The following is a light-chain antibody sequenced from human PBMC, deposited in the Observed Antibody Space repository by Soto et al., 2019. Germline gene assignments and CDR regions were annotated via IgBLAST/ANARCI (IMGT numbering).Light chain of an antibody. V-gene: IGKV1-39*01. J-gene: IGKJ1*01. CDR1: HSISSY. CDR3: QQSYSTPRT. CDR2: AAS. Sequence: DIQMTQSPSSLSASVGNRFTITCRARHSISSYLNWYQQKPGKAPKLLIYAASSLQSGVPSRFSGSGSGTDFTLTISSLQPEDFAAYYCQQSYSTPRTFGQGTKVEIK.